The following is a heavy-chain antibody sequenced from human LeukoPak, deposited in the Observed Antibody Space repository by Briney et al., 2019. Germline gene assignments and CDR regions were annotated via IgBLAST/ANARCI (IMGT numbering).Heavy chain of an antibody. Sequence: ASVKVSCKASGYTFTGYYIHWVRQAPGQGLEWMGWINPNSGGTNYAPTFQGRVTMTRDTSINTAYMELSRLRSDDTAVYYCARDRSPAPGRSYGRGHFDYWGQGTLVTVSS. CDR1: GYTFTGYY. D-gene: IGHD5-18*01. CDR3: ARDRSPAPGRSYGRGHFDY. J-gene: IGHJ4*02. CDR2: INPNSGGT. V-gene: IGHV1-2*02.